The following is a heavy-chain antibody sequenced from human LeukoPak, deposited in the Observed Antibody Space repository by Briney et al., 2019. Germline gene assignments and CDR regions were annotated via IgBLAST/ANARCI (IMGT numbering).Heavy chain of an antibody. CDR3: ARGASSSP. V-gene: IGHV3-7*03. Sequence: GGSLRLSCEASGFTFSTFWMTWVRQVPGKGLEWVANIKQDGSERNYVDSVKGRFTISRDNAKNSLYLQMNSLRAEDTAVYFCARGASSSPWGQGTLVTVSS. CDR2: IKQDGSER. D-gene: IGHD6-13*01. J-gene: IGHJ5*02. CDR1: GFTFSTFW.